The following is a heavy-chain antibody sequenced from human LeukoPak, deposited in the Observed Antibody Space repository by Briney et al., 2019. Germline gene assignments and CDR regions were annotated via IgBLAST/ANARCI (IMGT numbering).Heavy chain of an antibody. CDR3: ARGRAAALSYYFDY. CDR1: GYTFTGYY. J-gene: IGHJ4*02. D-gene: IGHD6-13*01. V-gene: IGHV1-69*13. CDR2: IIPIFGTA. Sequence: SVKVSCKASGYTFTGYYMHWVRQAPGQGLEWMGGIIPIFGTANYAQKFQGRVTITADESTSTAYMELSSLRSEDTAVYYCARGRAAALSYYFDYWGQGTLVTVSS.